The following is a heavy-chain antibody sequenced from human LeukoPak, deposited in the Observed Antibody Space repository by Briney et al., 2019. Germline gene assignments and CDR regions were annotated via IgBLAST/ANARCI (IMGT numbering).Heavy chain of an antibody. D-gene: IGHD6-19*01. Sequence: PGGSLRLSCAASGFTVSKNYMSWVRQAPGKGLECVSLIYSGGGTYYADSVKGRFTISRDDSKNTLYLQMNSLRAEDTAVYYCATLSYSGRRGVDYWGQGTLVTVSS. J-gene: IGHJ4*02. CDR3: ATLSYSGRRGVDY. CDR1: GFTVSKNY. V-gene: IGHV3-53*01. CDR2: IYSGGGT.